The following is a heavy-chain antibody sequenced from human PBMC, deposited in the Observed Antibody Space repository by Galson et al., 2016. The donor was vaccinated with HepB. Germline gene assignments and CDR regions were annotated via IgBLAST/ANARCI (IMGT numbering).Heavy chain of an antibody. CDR2: IFHSGRV. D-gene: IGHD2/OR15-2a*01. Sequence: SETLSLTCAVSGVSISSSDWWSWARQPPGQGLEWIGQIFHSGRVNYTPSLASRVTISVDTSNNHFSLRLTSVTDADTALYYCARQYWGGPSDYWGQGTLVIVSS. CDR1: GVSISSSDW. V-gene: IGHV4-4*02. CDR3: ARQYWGGPSDY. J-gene: IGHJ4*02.